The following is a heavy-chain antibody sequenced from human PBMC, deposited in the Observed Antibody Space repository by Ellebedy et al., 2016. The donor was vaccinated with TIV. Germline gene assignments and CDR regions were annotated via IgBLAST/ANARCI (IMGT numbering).Heavy chain of an antibody. Sequence: PGGSLRLSCAASGFSFGIYSMNWVRQAPGRGLEWVSAIGSGGADRYYADSVKGRFTISRDNSRNTLYLQMNSLRAEDTAVYYCARDFRIAARTSPTDYWGQGTLVTVSS. D-gene: IGHD6-6*01. V-gene: IGHV3-23*01. CDR2: IGSGGADR. CDR1: GFSFGIYS. J-gene: IGHJ4*02. CDR3: ARDFRIAARTSPTDY.